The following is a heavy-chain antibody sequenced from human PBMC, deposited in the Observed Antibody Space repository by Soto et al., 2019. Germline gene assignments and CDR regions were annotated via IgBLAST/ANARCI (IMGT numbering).Heavy chain of an antibody. Sequence: PSETLSLTCAVSGGSISSGGYSWSWIRQPPGKGLEWIGYIYHSGSTYYNPSLKSRVTISVDRSQNQFSLKLRSVTAADTAVYYCGRIPSPWGQGTLVTVSS. CDR1: GGSISSGGYS. J-gene: IGHJ5*02. V-gene: IGHV4-30-2*01. D-gene: IGHD2-21*01. CDR3: GRIPSP. CDR2: IYHSGST.